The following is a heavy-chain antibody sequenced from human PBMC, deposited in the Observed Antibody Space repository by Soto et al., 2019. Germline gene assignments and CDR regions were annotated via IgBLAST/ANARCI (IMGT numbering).Heavy chain of an antibody. D-gene: IGHD1-26*01. J-gene: IGHJ4*02. CDR1: GFTFSTNA. V-gene: IGHV3-23*01. CDR3: ARRGSGSYYDY. CDR2: ISGSGDST. Sequence: EVQLLESGGGLVQPGGSWSLSCAASGFTFSTNALGWVRQAPVKGLGWVSAISGSGDSTYYADSVKGRFTISRDNSKNTLYLQMNSLRAEDTAVYYCARRGSGSYYDYWGQGTLVTVSS.